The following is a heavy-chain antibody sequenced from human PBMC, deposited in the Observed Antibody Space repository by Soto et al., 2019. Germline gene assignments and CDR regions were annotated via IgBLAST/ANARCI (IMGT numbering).Heavy chain of an antibody. J-gene: IGHJ4*02. Sequence: SETLSLTCIVSRECISSSSYYLRWIRQPPGKGLEWIGSIYYSGCTYYNPSLKSRVTISIDTSKNQFTLKLSSVTATDTAVYFCARQRTTVVTQAYFDHWGQGALGTVSS. CDR2: IYYSGCT. CDR1: RECISSSSYY. D-gene: IGHD2-21*02. V-gene: IGHV4-39*01. CDR3: ARQRTTVVTQAYFDH.